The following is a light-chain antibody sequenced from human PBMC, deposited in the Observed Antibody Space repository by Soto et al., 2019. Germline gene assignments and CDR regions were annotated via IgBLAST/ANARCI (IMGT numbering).Light chain of an antibody. Sequence: QSLLTQPAPVSGSPGQSITISCTGTSSDVCGYNFVSWYQQHPDKAPKLMIYDVTNRPSGVSNRFSGSKSGNTASLTISGLQAEDEADYYCCSYAGSSTFYVFGTGTKVTVL. CDR3: CSYAGSSTFYV. V-gene: IGLV2-23*02. J-gene: IGLJ1*01. CDR2: DVT. CDR1: SSDVCGYNF.